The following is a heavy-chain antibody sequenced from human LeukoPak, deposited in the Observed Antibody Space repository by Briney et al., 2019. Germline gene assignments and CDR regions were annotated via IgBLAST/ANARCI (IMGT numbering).Heavy chain of an antibody. CDR2: INPNSGGT. V-gene: IGHV1-2*02. CDR1: GYTFTSYG. D-gene: IGHD2-15*01. Sequence: ASVKVSCKASGYTFTSYGITWVRQAPGQGLEWMGWINPNSGGTNYAQKFQGRVTMTRDTSISTAYMELSRLRSDDTAVYYCATLTRSVVEDYWGQGTLVTVSS. CDR3: ATLTRSVVEDY. J-gene: IGHJ4*02.